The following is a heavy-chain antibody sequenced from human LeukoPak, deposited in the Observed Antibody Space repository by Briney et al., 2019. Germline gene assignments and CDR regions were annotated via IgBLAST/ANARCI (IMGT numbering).Heavy chain of an antibody. CDR2: INPNSGGT. V-gene: IGHV1-2*06. CDR3: ASSPNFFWSGYLLDY. CDR1: GYTFTGYY. Sequence: GASVKVPCKASGYTFTGYYMHWVRQAPGQGLEWMGRINPNSGGTNYAQKFQGRVTMTRDTSISTAYMELSRLRSDDTAVYYCASSPNFFWSGYLLDYWGQGTLVTVSS. D-gene: IGHD3-3*01. J-gene: IGHJ4*02.